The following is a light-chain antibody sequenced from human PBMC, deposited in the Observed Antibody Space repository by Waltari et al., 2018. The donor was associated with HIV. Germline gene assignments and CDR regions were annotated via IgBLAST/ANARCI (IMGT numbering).Light chain of an antibody. J-gene: IGLJ1*01. CDR2: GKN. V-gene: IGLV3-19*01. Sequence: SSELTQDPAVSVALGQTVRITCHGDSLRSYYASWYQQKAGQAPVLVIYGKNNRPSGIPDRFSGSSSGNTASLTITGAQAEDEADYYCNSRDSSGNHHVFGTGTKVTVL. CDR3: NSRDSSGNHHV. CDR1: SLRSYY.